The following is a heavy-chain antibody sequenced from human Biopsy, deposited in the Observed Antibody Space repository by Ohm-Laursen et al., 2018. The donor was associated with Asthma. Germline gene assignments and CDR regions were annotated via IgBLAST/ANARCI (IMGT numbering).Heavy chain of an antibody. V-gene: IGHV3-30-3*01. J-gene: IGHJ3*02. CDR2: GGSYYDGGLK. CDR3: AKDWSWNYVYAFDI. D-gene: IGHD1-7*01. Sequence: SLRLSCTASGFTFRSYAMHWVRQAPGKGLEWVAVGGSYYDGGLKYYADSVNGRFTVSRDNSKNTLYLQMNSLRAEDTAVYYCAKDWSWNYVYAFDIWGQGTMVTVSS. CDR1: GFTFRSYA.